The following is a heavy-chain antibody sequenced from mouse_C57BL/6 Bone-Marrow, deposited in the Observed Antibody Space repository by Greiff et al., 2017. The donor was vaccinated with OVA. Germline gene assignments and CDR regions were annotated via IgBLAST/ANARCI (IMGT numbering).Heavy chain of an antibody. CDR2: IYPGSGST. D-gene: IGHD2-4*01. V-gene: IGHV1-55*01. CDR1: GYTFTSYW. CDR3: AREGDYAWYFDV. J-gene: IGHJ1*03. Sequence: QVHVKQSGAELVKPGASVKMSCKASGYTFTSYWITWVKQRPGQGLEWIGDIYPGSGSTNYNEKFKSKATLTVDTSSSTAYMQLSSLTSEDSAVYDCAREGDYAWYFDVWGTGTMVTGAS.